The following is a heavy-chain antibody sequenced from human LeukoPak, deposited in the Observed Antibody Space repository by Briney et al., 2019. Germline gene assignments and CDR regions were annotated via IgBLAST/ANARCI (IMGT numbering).Heavy chain of an antibody. D-gene: IGHD4-23*01. CDR3: ARVSPGGNSDY. CDR2: IYSSGST. CDR1: GGSISSYY. Sequence: SGPLSLTCTVAGGSISSYYWSWIRQPAGKGLEWIGRIYSSGSTNYNPSLKSRVTMSVDMSRNQFSLKLSSVTAADTAVYYCARVSPGGNSDYLGQGTLVTVSS. V-gene: IGHV4-4*07. J-gene: IGHJ4*02.